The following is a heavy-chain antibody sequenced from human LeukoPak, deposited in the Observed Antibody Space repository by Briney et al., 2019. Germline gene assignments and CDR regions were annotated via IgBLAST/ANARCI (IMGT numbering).Heavy chain of an antibody. CDR3: ARDLGPGITMVRGVIISPNYYFDY. V-gene: IGHV1-2*02. CDR1: GYTFTGYY. CDR2: INPNSGGT. D-gene: IGHD3-10*01. J-gene: IGHJ4*02. Sequence: GASVKVSCKASGYTFTGYYMHWVRQAPGQGLEWMGWINPNSGGTNYAQKFQGRVTMTRDTSISTAYMELSRLRSDDTAVYYCARDLGPGITMVRGVIISPNYYFDYWGQGTLVTVSS.